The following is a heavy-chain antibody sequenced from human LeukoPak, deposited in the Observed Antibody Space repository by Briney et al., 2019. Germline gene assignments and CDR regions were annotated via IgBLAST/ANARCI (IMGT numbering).Heavy chain of an antibody. J-gene: IGHJ4*02. CDR1: GYTFTGYY. D-gene: IGHD1-26*01. CDR2: INPNSGGT. Sequence: ASVKVSCKASGYTFTGYYMHWVRQAPGQGLEWMGWINPNSGGTNYVQKFQGRVTMTRDTSISTAYMELGRLRSDDTAVYYCARGVGAANFDYWARGTLVTVSS. CDR3: ARGVGAANFDY. V-gene: IGHV1-2*02.